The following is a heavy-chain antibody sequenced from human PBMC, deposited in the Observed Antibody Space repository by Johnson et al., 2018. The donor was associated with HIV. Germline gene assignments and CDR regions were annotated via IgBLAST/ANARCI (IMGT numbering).Heavy chain of an antibody. CDR3: ARGGYGEVFDI. V-gene: IGHV3-9*01. J-gene: IGHJ3*02. D-gene: IGHD4-17*01. Sequence: VQLVESGGGLVQPGRSLRLSCAASGFPFDDYAMHWVRQAPGKGLEWVSGISWNSGSIGYADSVKGRFTISRDNAKNSLYLQMNSLRAEDTAVYYCARGGYGEVFDIWGQGTMVTVSS. CDR1: GFPFDDYA. CDR2: ISWNSGSI.